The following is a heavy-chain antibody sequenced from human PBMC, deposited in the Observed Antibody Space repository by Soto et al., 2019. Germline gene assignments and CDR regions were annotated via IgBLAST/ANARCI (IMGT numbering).Heavy chain of an antibody. CDR3: ARVWHIVADWFDP. D-gene: IGHD2-21*01. V-gene: IGHV4-34*01. J-gene: IGHJ5*02. Sequence: SATLCLTCAVYGGSFSGYYWSWIRQPPGKGLEWIGEINHSGSTNYNPSLKGRVTISVDTSKNQFSLKLSSVTAADTAVYYCARVWHIVADWFDPWGQGTLVTVSS. CDR2: INHSGST. CDR1: GGSFSGYY.